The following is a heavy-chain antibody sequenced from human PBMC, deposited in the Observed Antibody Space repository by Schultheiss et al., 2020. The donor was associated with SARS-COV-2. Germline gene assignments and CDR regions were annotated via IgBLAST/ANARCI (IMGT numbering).Heavy chain of an antibody. CDR1: GFTFSSYS. J-gene: IGHJ6*03. CDR3: ASLDIVVVPAAIESYYYMDF. CDR2: ISSSSSYI. D-gene: IGHD2-2*02. V-gene: IGHV3-21*01. Sequence: GGSLRLSCAASGFTFSSYSMNWVRQAPGKGLEWVSSISSSSSYIYYAESVKGRFTISRDNAKNLLYLQMNSLRAEDTAVYYCASLDIVVVPAAIESYYYMDFWGKGTTVTVSS.